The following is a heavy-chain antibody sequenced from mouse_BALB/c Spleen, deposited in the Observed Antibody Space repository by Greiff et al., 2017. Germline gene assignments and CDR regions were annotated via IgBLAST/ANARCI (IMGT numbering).Heavy chain of an antibody. CDR1: GFTFSSYA. J-gene: IGHJ4*01. CDR2: ISSGGST. CDR3: ARAKDYDYDDYAMDY. D-gene: IGHD2-4*01. V-gene: IGHV5-6-5*01. Sequence: EVQRVESGGGLVKPGGSLKLSCAASGFTFSSYAMSWVRQTPEKRLEWVASISSGGSTYYPDSVKGRFTISRDNARNILYLQMSSLRSEDTAMYYCARAKDYDYDDYAMDYWGQGTSVTVSS.